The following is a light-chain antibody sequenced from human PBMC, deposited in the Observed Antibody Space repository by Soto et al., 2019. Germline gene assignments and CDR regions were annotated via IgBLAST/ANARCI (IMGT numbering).Light chain of an antibody. CDR2: GAS. J-gene: IGKJ1*01. V-gene: IGKV3-20*01. CDR3: HHYSSSTKT. Sequence: EIVLTQSPGTLSLSPGERATLSCRASQSVSSTYLAWYQQRPGQAPRLLIYGASSRATGIPDRFSGSGSGTDFTLTISRLEPEDFAVYYCHHYSSSTKTFGQGTKVEIK. CDR1: QSVSSTY.